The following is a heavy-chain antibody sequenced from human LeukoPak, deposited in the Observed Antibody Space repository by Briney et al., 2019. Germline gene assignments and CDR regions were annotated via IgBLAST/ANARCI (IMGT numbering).Heavy chain of an antibody. Sequence: PGGSLRLSCAASGFTFDKYAMTWVRQAPGKGLEWVSSISRNGIYIKYVDSVKGRFTVSRDNAKNSLYLQMNSLRAEDTAVYYCARDGLPATVANWFDPWGQGTLVTVSS. CDR2: ISRNGIYI. J-gene: IGHJ5*02. V-gene: IGHV3-21*01. D-gene: IGHD2-15*01. CDR1: GFTFDKYA. CDR3: ARDGLPATVANWFDP.